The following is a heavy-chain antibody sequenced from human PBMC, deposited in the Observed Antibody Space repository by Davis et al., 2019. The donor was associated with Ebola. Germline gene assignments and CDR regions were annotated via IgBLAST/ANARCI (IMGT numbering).Heavy chain of an antibody. V-gene: IGHV1-69*13. CDR1: GGSFSSYA. D-gene: IGHD4-23*01. J-gene: IGHJ3*01. Sequence: SVKVSCKASGGSFSSYAVTWVRQAPGQGLEWVGGIIPIFDTVNHAQKFQGRVTITADESTTAVLLELSSLKYEDTAIYYCARGVSTVAAFDVWGQGTMVTVS. CDR2: IIPIFDTV. CDR3: ARGVSTVAAFDV.